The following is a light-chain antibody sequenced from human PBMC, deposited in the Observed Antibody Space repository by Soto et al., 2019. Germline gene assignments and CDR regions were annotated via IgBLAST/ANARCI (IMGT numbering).Light chain of an antibody. CDR2: EVI. J-gene: IGLJ2*01. CDR3: SSWTSNSTLL. V-gene: IGLV2-14*01. CDR1: SSDVGGAYNY. Sequence: QSALTQPASVSGSPGQSITISCTGTSSDVGGAYNYVSWYQQHPGKAPKLMIYEVINRPSGVSNRFSGSKSGNTASLTISGLQAEDEADYYCSSWTSNSTLLFGGGTQLTVL.